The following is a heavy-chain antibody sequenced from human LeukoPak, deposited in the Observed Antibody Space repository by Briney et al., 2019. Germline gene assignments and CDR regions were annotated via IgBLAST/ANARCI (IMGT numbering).Heavy chain of an antibody. Sequence: PSETLSLTCTVSGGSISSYYGSWIRQPPGKGLEWIGYIYYSGSTNYNPSLNSRVTISVHTSKNPFSLKLSSVTAADTAVYYCARTYCSGGSGYFDYWGQGTLVTVSS. V-gene: IGHV4-59*08. J-gene: IGHJ4*02. CDR2: IYYSGST. D-gene: IGHD2-15*01. CDR1: GGSISSYY. CDR3: ARTYCSGGSGYFDY.